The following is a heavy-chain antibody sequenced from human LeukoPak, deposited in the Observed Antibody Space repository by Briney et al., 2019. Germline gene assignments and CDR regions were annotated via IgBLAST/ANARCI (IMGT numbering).Heavy chain of an antibody. D-gene: IGHD1-1*01. V-gene: IGHV5-51*07. CDR3: ARLTTGHLDY. Sequence: GEALKISCKGAGYIFTSYWIGWVHQMAGEGLEWMGIIYPSDSDTRYSPSFQGKVTISADKSISTAYLQWSGLKASDTAMYYCARLTTGHLDYWGQGTLVTVSS. CDR2: IYPSDSDT. CDR1: GYIFTSYW. J-gene: IGHJ4*02.